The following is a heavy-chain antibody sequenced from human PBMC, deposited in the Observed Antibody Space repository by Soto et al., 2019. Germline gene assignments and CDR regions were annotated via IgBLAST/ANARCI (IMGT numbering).Heavy chain of an antibody. CDR3: AKDPQGRYFEWLPLYYFDY. D-gene: IGHD3-9*01. Sequence: QVQLVESGGGVVQPGRSLRLSCAASGFTFSSYGMHWVRQAPGKGLEWVAVISYDGSNKYYADSVKGRFTISRDNSKNTLFLQMNRLRGEGTGVYYCAKDPQGRYFEWLPLYYFDYWGQGTLVTVSS. V-gene: IGHV3-30*18. CDR2: ISYDGSNK. J-gene: IGHJ4*02. CDR1: GFTFSSYG.